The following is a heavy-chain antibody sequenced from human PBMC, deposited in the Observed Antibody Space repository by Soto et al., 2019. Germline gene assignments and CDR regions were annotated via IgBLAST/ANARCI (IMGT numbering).Heavy chain of an antibody. Sequence: QVQLVQSGAEVKKPGSSVKVSCKASGGTFNNHAINWVRKAPGQGLEWRGGIIPIFGTSNYAQKFQGGVTITANQSTRTAYREMSSLRFEDTAGYYGGGGKMWEMATILRDEWFDPWGHGTLVTVSS. CDR1: GGTFNNHA. CDR3: GGGKMWEMATILRDEWFDP. J-gene: IGHJ5*02. V-gene: IGHV1-69*01. D-gene: IGHD5-12*01. CDR2: IIPIFGTS.